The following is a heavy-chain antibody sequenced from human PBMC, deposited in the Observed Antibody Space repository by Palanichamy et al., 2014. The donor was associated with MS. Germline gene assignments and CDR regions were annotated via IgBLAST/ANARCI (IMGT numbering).Heavy chain of an antibody. D-gene: IGHD3-10*01. V-gene: IGHV1-46*01. CDR1: GYTFTSYY. Sequence: QVQLVQSGAEVKKPGASVKVSCKASGYTFTSYYMHWVRQAPGQGLQWMGIINPSGGSTTYAQKFQGRVTMTRDTSTSTVYMELSSPRSEDTAVYYCARNGGMVRGVLAPYYYYGMDVWGQGTAVTVSS. CDR2: INPSGGST. J-gene: IGHJ6*02. CDR3: ARNGGMVRGVLAPYYYYGMDV.